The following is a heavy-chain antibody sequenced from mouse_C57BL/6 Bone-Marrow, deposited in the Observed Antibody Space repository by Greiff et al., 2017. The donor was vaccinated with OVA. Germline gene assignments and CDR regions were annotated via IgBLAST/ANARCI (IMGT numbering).Heavy chain of an antibody. V-gene: IGHV1-26*01. CDR2: INPNNGGT. J-gene: IGHJ4*01. CDR3: AREKGYAMDY. Sequence: VQLQQSGPELVKPGASVKISCKASGYTFTDYYMNWVKQSHGKSLEWIGDINPNNGGTSYNQKFKGKATLTVDKSSSTAYMELRSLTSEDSAVYYCAREKGYAMDYWGQGTSVTVSS. CDR1: GYTFTDYY.